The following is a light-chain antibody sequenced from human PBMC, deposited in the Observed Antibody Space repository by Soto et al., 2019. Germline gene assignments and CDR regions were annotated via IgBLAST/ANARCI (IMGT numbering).Light chain of an antibody. V-gene: IGLV1-47*01. CDR2: RNN. J-gene: IGLJ3*02. CDR3: AVWDDSLSGRV. CDR1: SSNIGSNY. Sequence: QSVLTQPPSASGTPGQRVTISCYGSSSNIGSNYVSWHQQFPGTAPKLLIHRNNQRPSGVPDRFSGSKSGTSASLAISGLRSEDEADYYCAVWDDSLSGRVFGGGTKLTVL.